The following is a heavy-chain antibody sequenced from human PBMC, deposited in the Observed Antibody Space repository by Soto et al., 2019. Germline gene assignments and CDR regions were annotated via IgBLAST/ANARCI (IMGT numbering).Heavy chain of an antibody. CDR1: EFTFSSYA. CDR2: ISGSGGST. J-gene: IGHJ4*02. Sequence: EVQLLESGGGLVQPGGSLRLSCAASEFTFSSYAMSWVRQAPGKGLEWVSAISGSGGSTYYADSVKGRFTISRDNSKNTLSLQMNSLRAEDTAVYYGAKLGTYDFDSYFDYWGQGTLVTVSS. V-gene: IGHV3-23*01. D-gene: IGHD3-22*01. CDR3: AKLGTYDFDSYFDY.